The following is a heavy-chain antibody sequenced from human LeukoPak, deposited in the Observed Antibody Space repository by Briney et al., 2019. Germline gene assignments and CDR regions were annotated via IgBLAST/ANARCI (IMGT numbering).Heavy chain of an antibody. J-gene: IGHJ6*02. V-gene: IGHV3-30-3*01. D-gene: IGHD3-3*01. CDR2: ISYDGSNK. CDR3: ARDGAHLGSYYDFWSGYYPPSYYYYYGMDV. Sequence: PGGSLRLSCAASGFTFSSYAMHWVRQAPGKGLEWVAVISYDGSNKYYADSVKGRFTISRDNSKNTLYLQMNSLRAEDTAVYYCARDGAHLGSYYDFWSGYYPPSYYYYYGMDVWGQGTTVTVSS. CDR1: GFTFSSYA.